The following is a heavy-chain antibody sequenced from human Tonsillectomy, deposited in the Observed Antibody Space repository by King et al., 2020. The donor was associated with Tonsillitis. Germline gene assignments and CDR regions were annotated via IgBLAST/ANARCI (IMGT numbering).Heavy chain of an antibody. D-gene: IGHD6-13*01. CDR1: GFTFSNYE. CDR2: ISSSGSTI. J-gene: IGHJ2*01. V-gene: IGHV3-48*03. Sequence: VQLVESGGGLVQPGGSLRLSCAASGFTFSNYEINWVRQAPGKGLEWVSYISSSGSTIYYADSVRGRFTISRDNAKNSLYLQMNSLGAEDTAVFYCARGGEYGIAARQYFDLWGRGTLVTVSS. CDR3: ARGGEYGIAARQYFDL.